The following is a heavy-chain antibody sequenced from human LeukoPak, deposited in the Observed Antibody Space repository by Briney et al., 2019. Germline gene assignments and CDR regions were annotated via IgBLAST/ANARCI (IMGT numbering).Heavy chain of an antibody. CDR2: ISYDGSNK. CDR1: GFTFSSYA. Sequence: PGGSPRLSCAASGFTFSSYAMHWVRQAPGKGLEWVAAISYDGSNKKYADSVKGRFTTSRDNSKNMLYLQMNSLRAEDRTVYYCARGVRIAVAGYIDYWGQGTLVTVSS. J-gene: IGHJ4*02. V-gene: IGHV3-30*04. CDR3: ARGVRIAVAGYIDY. D-gene: IGHD6-19*01.